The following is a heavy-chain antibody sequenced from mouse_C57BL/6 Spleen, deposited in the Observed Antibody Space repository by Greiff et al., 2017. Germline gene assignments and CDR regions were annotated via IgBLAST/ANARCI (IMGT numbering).Heavy chain of an antibody. CDR3: TRWDEAMEY. V-gene: IGHV14-1*01. D-gene: IGHD4-1*01. CDR2: IDPEDGDT. CDR1: GFNIKDYY. J-gene: IGHJ4*01. Sequence: VQLQQSGAELVRPGASVKLSCTASGFNIKDYYMPWVKQRPEQGLEWIGRIDPEDGDTDYAPKFQGQSTMTADTSSNTAYLQLSSLTSADTAVYYCTRWDEAMEYWGQGTSVTVSS.